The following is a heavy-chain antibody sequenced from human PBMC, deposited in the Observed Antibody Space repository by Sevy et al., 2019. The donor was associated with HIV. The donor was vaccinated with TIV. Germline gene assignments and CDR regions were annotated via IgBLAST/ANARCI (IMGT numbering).Heavy chain of an antibody. J-gene: IGHJ6*02. CDR1: GFTFSSYA. Sequence: GGSLRLSCAASGFTFSSYAMHLVRQAPGKGLEWVAVISYDGSNKYYADSVKGRFTISRDNSKNTLYLQMNSLRAEDTAVYYCAREFSPSGTVYYYGMDVWGQGTTVTVSS. D-gene: IGHD6-13*01. CDR3: AREFSPSGTVYYYGMDV. V-gene: IGHV3-30-3*01. CDR2: ISYDGSNK.